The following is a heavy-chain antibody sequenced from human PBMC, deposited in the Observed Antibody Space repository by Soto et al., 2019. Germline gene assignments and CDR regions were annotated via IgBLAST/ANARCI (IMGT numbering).Heavy chain of an antibody. V-gene: IGHV3-23*01. CDR3: ANWEIVATIFGY. D-gene: IGHD5-12*01. Sequence: LRLPCAASGFTFSSYAMSWVRQAPGKGLEWVSAISGSGGSTYYADSVKGRFTISRDNSKNTLYLQMNSLRAEDTAVYYCANWEIVATIFGYWGQGTLVTVSS. J-gene: IGHJ4*02. CDR1: GFTFSSYA. CDR2: ISGSGGST.